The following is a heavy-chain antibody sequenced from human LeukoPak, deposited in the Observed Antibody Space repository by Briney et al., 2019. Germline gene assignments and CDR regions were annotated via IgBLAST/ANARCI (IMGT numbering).Heavy chain of an antibody. Sequence: ASVKVSCKASGYTLIDYYMHWVRRAPGQGLEWMGWINPNSGGTNYAQKFQGRVTMTRDTSISTAYMELSRLRSDDTAVYYCARDLSSGGSCYSGSACLDYWGQGTLVTVSS. CDR1: GYTLIDYY. V-gene: IGHV1-2*02. J-gene: IGHJ4*02. CDR2: INPNSGGT. D-gene: IGHD2-15*01. CDR3: ARDLSSGGSCYSGSACLDY.